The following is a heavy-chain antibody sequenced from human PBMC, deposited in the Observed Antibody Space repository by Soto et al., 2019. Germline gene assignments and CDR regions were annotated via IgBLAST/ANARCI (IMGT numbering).Heavy chain of an antibody. CDR3: ARRWGYSFDY. CDR1: GGSISSYY. Sequence: SETLSLPYTVSGGSISSYYWGWIRRPPGKGLEWIGSIYYSGSTYYNPSLKSRVTISVDTSKNQFSLKLSSVTAADTAVYYCARRWGYSFDYWGQGTLVTVSS. CDR2: IYYSGST. V-gene: IGHV4-39*01. D-gene: IGHD7-27*01. J-gene: IGHJ4*02.